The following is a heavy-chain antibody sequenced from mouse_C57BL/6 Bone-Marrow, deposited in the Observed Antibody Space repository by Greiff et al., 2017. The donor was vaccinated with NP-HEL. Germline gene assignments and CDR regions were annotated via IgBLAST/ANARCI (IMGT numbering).Heavy chain of an antibody. Sequence: VQLQQPGAELVRPGSSVKLSCKASGYTFTSYWMHWVKQRPIQGLEWIGNIDPSDSETHYNQKFKDKATLTVDKSSSTAYMQLSSLTSEDSAVYYCARRGGRHYFDYWGQGTTLTVSS. J-gene: IGHJ2*01. V-gene: IGHV1-52*01. CDR1: GYTFTSYW. CDR3: ARRGGRHYFDY. CDR2: IDPSDSET.